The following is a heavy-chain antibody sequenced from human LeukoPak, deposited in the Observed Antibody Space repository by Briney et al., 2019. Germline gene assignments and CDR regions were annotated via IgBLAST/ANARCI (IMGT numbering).Heavy chain of an antibody. J-gene: IGHJ4*02. Sequence: ASVKVSCKASGGTFSSYALSWVRQAPGQGLEWMGRIIPVFGTTTYAQKFQGRVTITADESTTTAYMELRRLTSEDTAMYYCARGLGTRRFFDYWGQGTLVTVSS. CDR3: ARGLGTRRFFDY. D-gene: IGHD1-1*01. CDR2: IIPVFGTT. CDR1: GGTFSSYA. V-gene: IGHV1-69*13.